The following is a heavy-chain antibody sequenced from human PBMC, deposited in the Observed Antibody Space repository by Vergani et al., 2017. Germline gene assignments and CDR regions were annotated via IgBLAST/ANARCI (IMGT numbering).Heavy chain of an antibody. CDR1: GGSVSSGSYY. CDR3: AREPTVTTVRWFDP. Sequence: QVQLQESGPGLVKPSETLSLTCTVSGGSVSSGSYYWSWIRQPAGKGLEWIGYIYYSGSTNYNPSLKSRVTISVDTSKNQFSLKLSSVTAADTAVYYCAREPTVTTVRWFDPWGQGTLVTVSS. CDR2: IYYSGST. D-gene: IGHD4-17*01. J-gene: IGHJ5*02. V-gene: IGHV4-61*10.